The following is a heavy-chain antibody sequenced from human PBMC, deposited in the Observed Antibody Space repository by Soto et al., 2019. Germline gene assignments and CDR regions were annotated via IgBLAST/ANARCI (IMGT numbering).Heavy chain of an antibody. CDR1: GGSVSSNSAA. D-gene: IGHD6-13*01. Sequence: PSQTLSLTCAVPGGSVSSNSAAWNWIRQSPSRGLEWLGRTYYRSKWYNDYAVSVKSRITINPDTSKNQFSLQLNSVTPEDTAVYYCARDWEEQLALDYWGQGTLVTVSS. CDR3: ARDWEEQLALDY. V-gene: IGHV6-1*01. CDR2: TYYRSKWYN. J-gene: IGHJ4*02.